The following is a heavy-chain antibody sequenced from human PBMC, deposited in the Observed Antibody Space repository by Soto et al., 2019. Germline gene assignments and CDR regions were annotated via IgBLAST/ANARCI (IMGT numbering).Heavy chain of an antibody. CDR2: INPNSGGT. CDR3: ASISESSGWHTHFDY. CDR1: GYTFTGYY. D-gene: IGHD6-19*01. J-gene: IGHJ4*02. V-gene: IGHV1-2*02. Sequence: ASVKVSCKASGYTFTGYYMHWVRQAPGQGLEWMGWINPNSGGTNYAQKFQGRVTMTRDTSISTAYMELSRLRSDDTAVYYCASISESSGWHTHFDYWGQGTLVTVSS.